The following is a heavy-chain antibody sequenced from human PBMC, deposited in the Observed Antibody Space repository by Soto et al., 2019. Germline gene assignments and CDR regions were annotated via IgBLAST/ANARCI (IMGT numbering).Heavy chain of an antibody. J-gene: IGHJ5*02. CDR2: INPSGGST. CDR1: GGTFSSYA. V-gene: IGHV1-46*01. CDR3: ARVSAYYDSSGPFDP. D-gene: IGHD3-22*01. Sequence: ASVKVSCKASGGTFSSYAISWVRQAPGQGLEWMGIINPSGGSTSYAQKFQGRVTMTRDTSTSTVYMELSSLRSEDTAVYYCARVSAYYDSSGPFDPWGQGTLVTVSS.